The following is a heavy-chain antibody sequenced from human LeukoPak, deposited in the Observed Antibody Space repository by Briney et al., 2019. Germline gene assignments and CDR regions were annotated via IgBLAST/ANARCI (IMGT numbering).Heavy chain of an antibody. D-gene: IGHD6-25*01. CDR2: ISSSTTYI. CDR3: SKGRRLLVTGAFDY. V-gene: IGHV3-21*04. Sequence: GGSLRLSCAASGFTFSSYGMNWVRQAPGKGLEWVSSISSSTTYIYYADSVKGRFTISRDNAKNSLYLQMNSLRAEDTAVYYCSKGRRLLVTGAFDYWGQGALVTVSS. CDR1: GFTFSSYG. J-gene: IGHJ4*02.